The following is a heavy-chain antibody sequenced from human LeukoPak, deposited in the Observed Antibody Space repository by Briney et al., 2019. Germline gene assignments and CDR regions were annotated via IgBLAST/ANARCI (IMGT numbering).Heavy chain of an antibody. CDR1: GFTFSSYA. CDR3: ARVSLYVWGSYRNDAFDI. J-gene: IGHJ3*02. D-gene: IGHD3-16*02. V-gene: IGHV3-64*01. Sequence: TGGSLRLSCAASGFTFSSYAMHWVRQAPGKGLEYVSGISSDGDSTYYAYSVKGRFTMSRDNAKNSLYLQMNSLRAEDTAVYYCARVSLYVWGSYRNDAFDIWGQGTMVIVSS. CDR2: ISSDGDST.